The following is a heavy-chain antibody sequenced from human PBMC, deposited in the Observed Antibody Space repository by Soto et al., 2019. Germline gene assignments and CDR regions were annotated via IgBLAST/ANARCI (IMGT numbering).Heavy chain of an antibody. D-gene: IGHD3-3*01. V-gene: IGHV3-23*01. Sequence: GGSLRLSCAASGFTFSSYAMSWVRQAPGKGLEWVSAISGSGGSTYYADSVKGRFTISRDNSKNTLYLQMNSLRAEDTAVYYCAKTETRFLEWLLYIDYWGQGTLVTVSS. CDR1: GFTFSSYA. J-gene: IGHJ4*02. CDR3: AKTETRFLEWLLYIDY. CDR2: ISGSGGST.